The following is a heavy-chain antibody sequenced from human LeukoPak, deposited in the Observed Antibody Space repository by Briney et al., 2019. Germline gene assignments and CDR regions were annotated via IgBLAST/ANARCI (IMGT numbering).Heavy chain of an antibody. CDR3: ARKGKYYYGSGSYIRHAFDI. J-gene: IGHJ3*02. CDR2: INHRGST. D-gene: IGHD3-10*01. CDR1: GGSFSGYY. V-gene: IGHV4-34*01. Sequence: SETLSLTCAVYGGSFSGYYWSWIRQPPGKGLEWIGEINHRGSTNYNPSLKSRVTISVDTSKNQFSLKLSSVTAADTAVYYCARKGKYYYGSGSYIRHAFDIWGQGTMVTVSS.